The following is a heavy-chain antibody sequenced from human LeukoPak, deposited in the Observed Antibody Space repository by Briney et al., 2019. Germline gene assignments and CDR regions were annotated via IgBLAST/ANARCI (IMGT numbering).Heavy chain of an antibody. CDR2: ISDTGDNT. CDR1: GFTFSSYS. D-gene: IGHD3-3*01. V-gene: IGHV3-23*01. Sequence: GGSLRLSCAASGFTFSSYSMSWVRQAPGKGLEWVSTISDTGDNTYYADSVKGRFTISRDNSKNTLYLQLNNLRAEDTAVYYCAKAGGSTIFGIVSPHLDYWGQGTLVTVSS. CDR3: AKAGGSTIFGIVSPHLDY. J-gene: IGHJ4*02.